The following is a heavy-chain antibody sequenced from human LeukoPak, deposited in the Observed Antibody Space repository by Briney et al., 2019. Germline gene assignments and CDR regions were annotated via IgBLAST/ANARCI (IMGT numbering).Heavy chain of an antibody. D-gene: IGHD3-10*01. CDR2: IYSGGST. J-gene: IGHJ3*02. CDR1: GFTVSSNY. CDR3: ARNYGSGSPDAFDI. V-gene: IGHV3-53*01. Sequence: RGSPRVSCAASGFTVSSNYMSWVRQAPGKGLEWVSVIYSGGSTYYADSVKGRFTISRDNSKNTLYLQMNSLRAEDTAVYYCARNYGSGSPDAFDIWGQGTMVPVPS.